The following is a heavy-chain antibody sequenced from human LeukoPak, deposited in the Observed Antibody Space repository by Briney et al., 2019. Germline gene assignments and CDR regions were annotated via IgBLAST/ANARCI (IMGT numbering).Heavy chain of an antibody. CDR3: ARNPVTTYPYFDY. J-gene: IGHJ4*02. V-gene: IGHV4-39*01. CDR1: GGSISSSSYY. Sequence: SETLSLTCTVSGGSISSSSYYWGWIRQPPGKGLEWIGSIYYSGSTYYNPSLKSRVTISVDTSKNQFSLKLSSVTAADTAVYYCARNPVTTYPYFDYWGQGTLVTVSS. D-gene: IGHD4-17*01. CDR2: IYYSGST.